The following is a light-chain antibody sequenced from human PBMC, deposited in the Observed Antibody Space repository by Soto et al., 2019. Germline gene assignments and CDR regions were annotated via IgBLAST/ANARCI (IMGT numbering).Light chain of an antibody. J-gene: IGKJ3*01. Sequence: EIVLTQSPATLSLSPGERATLSCRASQRVSSSLAWYQQKPGQAPRLLIYDASNRATGIPARFSGSGSGTDFTLTISSLEPEDFAVYYCQQRSNWQFTFGPGTKVDIK. CDR3: QQRSNWQFT. CDR2: DAS. V-gene: IGKV3-11*01. CDR1: QRVSSS.